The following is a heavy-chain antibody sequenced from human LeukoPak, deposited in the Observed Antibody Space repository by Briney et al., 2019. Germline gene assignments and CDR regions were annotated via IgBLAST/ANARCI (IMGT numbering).Heavy chain of an antibody. V-gene: IGHV1-2*02. J-gene: IGHJ4*02. D-gene: IGHD3-3*01. CDR2: INPNSGGT. CDR1: GYTFTGYY. CDR3: ARGWDFWSGYYILDFDY. Sequence: SVKVSCKASGYTFTGYYMHWVRQAPGQGLEWMGWINPNSGGTNYAQKFQGRVTMTRDTSISTAYMELSRLRSDDTAVYYCARGWDFWSGYYILDFDYWGQGTLVTVSS.